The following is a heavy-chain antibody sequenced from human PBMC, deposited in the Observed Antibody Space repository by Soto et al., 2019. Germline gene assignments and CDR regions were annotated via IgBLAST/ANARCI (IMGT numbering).Heavy chain of an antibody. CDR1: GFTFSSYG. V-gene: IGHV3-30*18. CDR2: ISYDGSNK. D-gene: IGHD1-26*01. CDR3: AKSAGSYYSRWFDP. Sequence: HPGGSLRLSCAASGFTFSSYGMHWVRQAPGKGLEWVAVISYDGSNKYYADSVKGRFTISRDNSKNTLYLQMNSLRAEDTAVYYCAKSAGSYYSRWFDPWGQGTLVTVSS. J-gene: IGHJ5*02.